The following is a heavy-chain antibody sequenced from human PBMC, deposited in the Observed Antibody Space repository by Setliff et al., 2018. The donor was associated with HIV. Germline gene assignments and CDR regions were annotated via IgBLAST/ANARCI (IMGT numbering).Heavy chain of an antibody. CDR2: ISGGGKSI. D-gene: IGHD2-2*01. CDR1: GFTFSSYT. V-gene: IGHV3-21*01. CDR3: VKDEEYIGVVSATMNMPGYYHYYYMDV. J-gene: IGHJ6*03. Sequence: GGSLRLSCAASGFTFSSYTMHWVRQAPGKGLEWVASISGGGKSIYYADSVKGRVTISRDNADRALYLQMNSLRAEDTAVYYCVKDEEYIGVVSATMNMPGYYHYYYMDVWGKGSTVTVSS.